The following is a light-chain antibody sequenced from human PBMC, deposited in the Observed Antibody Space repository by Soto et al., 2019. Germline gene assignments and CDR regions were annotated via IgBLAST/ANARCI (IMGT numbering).Light chain of an antibody. CDR2: DAS. J-gene: IGKJ5*01. CDR1: RSVSSY. V-gene: IGKV3-11*01. Sequence: EIVLTQSPATLSLSPGESATLSCRASRSVSSYLAWYQQKPGQAPRLLIYDASNRATGIPARFSGSGSGTDFSLTISSLEPEDYAVYYCQQRSSWITFGQGTRLEIK. CDR3: QQRSSWIT.